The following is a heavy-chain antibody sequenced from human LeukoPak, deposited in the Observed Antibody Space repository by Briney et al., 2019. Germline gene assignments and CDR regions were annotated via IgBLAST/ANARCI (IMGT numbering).Heavy chain of an antibody. V-gene: IGHV3-11*01. Sequence: GGSLRLPCAASGFTFSDYYMSWIRQAPGKGLEWVSYISSSGSTIYYADSVKGRFTISRDNAKNSLYLQMNSLRAEDTAVYYCARRGDDSSGYYHSCYFDYWGQGTLVTVSS. CDR1: GFTFSDYY. CDR2: ISSSGSTI. CDR3: ARRGDDSSGYYHSCYFDY. J-gene: IGHJ4*02. D-gene: IGHD3-22*01.